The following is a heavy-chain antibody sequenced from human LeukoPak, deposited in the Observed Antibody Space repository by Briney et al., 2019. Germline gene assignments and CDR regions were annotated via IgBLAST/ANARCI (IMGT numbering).Heavy chain of an antibody. J-gene: IGHJ4*02. V-gene: IGHV3-30-3*01. CDR1: VFTFSSYV. CDR3: ARDDPPLGGVVVTAIPY. D-gene: IGHD2-21*02. Sequence: GGSLRLSCAASVFTFSSYVMHGVRQAPGKGLEWVAVISYDGSNKYYADSVKGRFTLSRDNSKNTLYLQMNSLRAEDTAVYYCARDDPPLGGVVVTAIPYWGQGTLVTVSS. CDR2: ISYDGSNK.